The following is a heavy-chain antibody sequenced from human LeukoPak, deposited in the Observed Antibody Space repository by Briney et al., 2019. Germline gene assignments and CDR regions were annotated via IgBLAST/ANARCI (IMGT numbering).Heavy chain of an antibody. Sequence: ASVKVSCKASGFIFSNFGINWVRQAPGQGLEWMGWISAYNGNTNYAQKLQGRVTMTTDTSTSTAYMELRSLRSDDTAVYYCAIKPYYYDSSGADAFDIWGQGTMVTVSS. J-gene: IGHJ3*02. D-gene: IGHD3-22*01. CDR3: AIKPYYYDSSGADAFDI. CDR1: GFIFSNFG. V-gene: IGHV1-18*01. CDR2: ISAYNGNT.